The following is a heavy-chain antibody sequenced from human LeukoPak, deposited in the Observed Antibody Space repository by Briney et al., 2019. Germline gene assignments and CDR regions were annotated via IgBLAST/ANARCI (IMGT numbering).Heavy chain of an antibody. Sequence: GGSLRLSCEVSGFTVSTYWMHWVRQGPGKGLEWVARLSSDGRSTNYADFVKGRATISRDNAKNTLFLKKSGLRADDTAVYYCARSYNYRFDYWGQGTLVVVSS. CDR1: GFTVSTYW. CDR2: LSSDGRST. CDR3: ARSYNYRFDY. V-gene: IGHV3-74*01. J-gene: IGHJ4*02. D-gene: IGHD3-22*01.